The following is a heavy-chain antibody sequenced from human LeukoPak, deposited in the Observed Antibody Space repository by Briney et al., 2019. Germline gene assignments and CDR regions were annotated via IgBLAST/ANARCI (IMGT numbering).Heavy chain of an antibody. CDR1: GGSVSSSSYY. J-gene: IGHJ6*02. D-gene: IGHD6-6*01. CDR3: ARHEGASSTSFYGMDV. Sequence: SETLSLTCTVSGGSVSSSSYYWGWIRQPPGKGLEWIGTIYYSGSTYYNPSLKSRVTISVDTSKHQFSLTLSSVTAADTAIYYCARHEGASSTSFYGMDVWGQGTTVTVSS. V-gene: IGHV4-39*01. CDR2: IYYSGST.